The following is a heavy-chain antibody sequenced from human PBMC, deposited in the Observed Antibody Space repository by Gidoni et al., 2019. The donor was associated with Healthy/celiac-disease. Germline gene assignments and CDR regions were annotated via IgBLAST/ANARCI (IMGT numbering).Heavy chain of an antibody. J-gene: IGHJ2*01. V-gene: IGHV1-46*03. CDR2: INPSGGST. D-gene: IGHD5-12*01. CDR1: GYTFTSYY. Sequence: QVQLVQSGAEVKKPGASVKVSCKASGYTFTSYYMHWVRQAPGQGLEWMGIINPSGGSTSYAQKFQGRVTMTRDTSTSTVYMELSSLRSEDTAVYYCARDRCRDGYNCNWYFDLWGRGTLVTVSS. CDR3: ARDRCRDGYNCNWYFDL.